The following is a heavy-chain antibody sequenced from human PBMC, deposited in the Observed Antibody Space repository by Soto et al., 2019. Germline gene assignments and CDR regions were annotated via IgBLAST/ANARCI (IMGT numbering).Heavy chain of an antibody. CDR1: GFTFSVAS. D-gene: IGHD6-19*01. CDR2: ISGTSDYI. Sequence: GGSLRLSCAASGFTFSVASMNWVRQSPGRGLEWVSSISGTSDYISYADSVKGRFTISRDNSKNTLYLQMNSLRAEDTAVYYCARDQYSSGWADYWGQGTLVTVSS. V-gene: IGHV3-21*01. CDR3: ARDQYSSGWADY. J-gene: IGHJ4*02.